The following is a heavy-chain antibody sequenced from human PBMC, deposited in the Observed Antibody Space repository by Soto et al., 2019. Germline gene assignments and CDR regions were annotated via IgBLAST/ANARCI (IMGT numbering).Heavy chain of an antibody. Sequence: VASVKVSCKASGYTFTSYGISWVRQAPGQGLEWMGWISAYNGNTNYAQKPQGRVTMTTDTSTSTAYMELRNLISDDTAVYYCARGRGTYYYDSSGYYGAAFDIWGQGTMVTVSS. V-gene: IGHV1-18*01. CDR2: ISAYNGNT. CDR3: ARGRGTYYYDSSGYYGAAFDI. J-gene: IGHJ3*02. CDR1: GYTFTSYG. D-gene: IGHD3-22*01.